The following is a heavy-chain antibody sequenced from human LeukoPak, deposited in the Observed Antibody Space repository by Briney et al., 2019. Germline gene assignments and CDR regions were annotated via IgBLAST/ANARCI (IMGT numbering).Heavy chain of an antibody. CDR2: INHSGST. Sequence: KPSETLSLTCAVYGGSFSGHYWSWIRQPPGKGLEWIGEINHSGSTNYNPSLKSRVTISVDTSKNQFSLKLSSVTAADTAVYYCARESIPYYYYGMDVWGQGTTVTVSS. D-gene: IGHD6-6*01. J-gene: IGHJ6*02. V-gene: IGHV4-34*01. CDR1: GGSFSGHY. CDR3: ARESIPYYYYGMDV.